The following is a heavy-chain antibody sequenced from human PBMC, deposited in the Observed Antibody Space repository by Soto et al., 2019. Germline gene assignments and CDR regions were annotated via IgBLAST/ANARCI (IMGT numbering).Heavy chain of an antibody. Sequence: EVQLVESGGGLVQPGGSLRLSCAASGFIFSSYGMNWIRQAPGKGLEWVSYISSSSSTIYYVDSVKGRFTISRDNAKNSLYLQMNSLRDEDTAVYYCARDKALPMTGTVYYYGMDVWGQGTTVTVSS. D-gene: IGHD3-9*01. CDR1: GFIFSSYG. CDR2: ISSSSSTI. CDR3: ARDKALPMTGTVYYYGMDV. V-gene: IGHV3-48*02. J-gene: IGHJ6*02.